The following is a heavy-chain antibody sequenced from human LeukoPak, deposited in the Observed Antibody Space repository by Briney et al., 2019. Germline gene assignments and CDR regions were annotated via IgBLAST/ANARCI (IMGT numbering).Heavy chain of an antibody. J-gene: IGHJ4*02. D-gene: IGHD6-6*01. CDR1: GGSISSSSYY. CDR2: IYYSGST. Sequence: PSETLSLTCTVSGGSISSSSYYWGWIRQPPGKGLEWIGSIYYSGSTYYNPSLKSRVTISVDTSKNQFSLKLSSVTAADTAVYYCARQIETADDEYSSSSPLDYWGQGTLVTVSS. CDR3: ARQIETADDEYSSSSPLDY. V-gene: IGHV4-39*01.